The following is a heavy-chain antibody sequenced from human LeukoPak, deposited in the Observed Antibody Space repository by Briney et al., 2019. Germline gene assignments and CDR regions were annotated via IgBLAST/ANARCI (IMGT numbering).Heavy chain of an antibody. Sequence: PGRSLRLSCAASGFTFSSYGMHWVRQAPGKGLEWVAVIWYDGSNKYYADSVKGRFTISRGNSKNTLYLQMNSLRAEDTAVYYCARHTYYYDSSAAGYWGQGTLVTVSS. J-gene: IGHJ4*02. D-gene: IGHD3-22*01. CDR1: GFTFSSYG. CDR2: IWYDGSNK. V-gene: IGHV3-33*01. CDR3: ARHTYYYDSSAAGY.